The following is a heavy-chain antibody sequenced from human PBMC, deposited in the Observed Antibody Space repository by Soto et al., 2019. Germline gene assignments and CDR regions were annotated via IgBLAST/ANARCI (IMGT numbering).Heavy chain of an antibody. CDR2: ISYDGSNE. D-gene: IGHD3-9*01. CDR3: AKATSHDILPRYRDLDH. Sequence: QVQLVESGGGGVQPGRSLRLACAASEFIFSNYGMHWVRQAPGKGLEWVAVISYDGSNEYYTDSVKGRFTISRDNSKSTLYLQMTSVRAEDTAGYYCAKATSHDILPRYRDLDHWGQGTLVTVSS. J-gene: IGHJ4*02. CDR1: EFIFSNYG. V-gene: IGHV3-30*18.